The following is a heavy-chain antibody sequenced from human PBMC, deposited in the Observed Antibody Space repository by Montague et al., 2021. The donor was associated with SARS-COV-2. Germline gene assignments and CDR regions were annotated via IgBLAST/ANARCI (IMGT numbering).Heavy chain of an antibody. D-gene: IGHD6-19*01. Sequence: SETLSLTCTVSGGSISSYYWCWIRQPPGKGLEWIGYIYYSGSTNTNPSPTSRITISVDTSKNQISLKLSSVTAADTAVYYCARGSGWMGNAFDIWGQGTMVTVSS. V-gene: IGHV4-59*01. J-gene: IGHJ3*02. CDR2: IYYSGST. CDR3: ARGSGWMGNAFDI. CDR1: GGSISSYY.